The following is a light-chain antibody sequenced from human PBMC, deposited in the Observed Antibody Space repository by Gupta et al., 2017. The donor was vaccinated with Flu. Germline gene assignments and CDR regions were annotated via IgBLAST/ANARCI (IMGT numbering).Light chain of an antibody. V-gene: IGKV3-15*01. CDR2: GAS. CDR1: QSIANN. CDR3: QQYDNWPPIT. J-gene: IGKJ5*01. Sequence: AILSVSQGDRATLSCRANQSIANNLAWYQHKPGQTPRLLIYGASTRATDIPARFSGSGSGRDFTLTISSLQSEDFAVYYCQQYDNWPPITFGQGTRLKIK.